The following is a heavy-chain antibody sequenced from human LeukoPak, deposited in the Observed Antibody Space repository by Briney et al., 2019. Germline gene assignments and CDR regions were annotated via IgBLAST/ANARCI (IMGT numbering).Heavy chain of an antibody. Sequence: ASVKVSCTASGYTFTSYYMHWVRQAPGQGLEWMGRINPNSGGTNYAQKFQSRVTMTRDMSISTAYMELSRLTSDDTAVYYCARDIGQQREFGMDVWGQGTTVTVS. V-gene: IGHV1-2*06. CDR2: INPNSGGT. CDR3: ARDIGQQREFGMDV. D-gene: IGHD6-13*01. CDR1: GYTFTSYY. J-gene: IGHJ6*02.